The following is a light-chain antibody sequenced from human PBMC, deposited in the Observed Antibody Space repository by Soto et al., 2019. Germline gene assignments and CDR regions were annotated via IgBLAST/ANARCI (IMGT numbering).Light chain of an antibody. Sequence: EIVMTQSPATLSVSPGERATLSCRASQSISGNLAWYQQKPGQAPRLLIYGASNRATGIPARFSGSGSGTDFTLTISSLEPEDFAVYYCQQRSSWPPITFGQGTRLEIK. CDR2: GAS. J-gene: IGKJ5*01. CDR1: QSISGN. CDR3: QQRSSWPPIT. V-gene: IGKV3-11*01.